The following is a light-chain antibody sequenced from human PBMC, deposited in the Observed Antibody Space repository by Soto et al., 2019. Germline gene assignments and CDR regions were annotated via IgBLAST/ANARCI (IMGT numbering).Light chain of an antibody. CDR2: GAS. CDR1: QSVSSN. CDR3: QQYNKWPLT. Sequence: EIVMTQSPATLSVSPGERATISYRASQSVSSNLAWYQQKPGQAPRLLIYGASTRATGIPARFSGSGSGTEFTLTISSLQSEDFAVYYCQQYNKWPLTFGGGTKVEIK. J-gene: IGKJ4*01. V-gene: IGKV3-15*01.